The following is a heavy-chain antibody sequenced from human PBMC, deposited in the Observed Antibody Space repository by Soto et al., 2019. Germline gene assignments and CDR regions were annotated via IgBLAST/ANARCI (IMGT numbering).Heavy chain of an antibody. J-gene: IGHJ4*02. Sequence: SETLSLTCTVSGGSISSYYWSWIRQPPGKGLEWIGYIYYSGSTNYNPSLKSRVTISVDTSKNQFSLKLSSVTAADTAVYYCARTVTTEYCSGGSCPTLDYWGQGTLVTVSS. D-gene: IGHD2-15*01. CDR3: ARTVTTEYCSGGSCPTLDY. CDR1: GGSISSYY. V-gene: IGHV4-59*08. CDR2: IYYSGST.